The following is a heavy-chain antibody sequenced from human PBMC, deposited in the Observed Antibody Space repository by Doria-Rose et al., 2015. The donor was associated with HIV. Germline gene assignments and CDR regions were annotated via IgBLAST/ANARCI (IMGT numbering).Heavy chain of an antibody. Sequence: ESGPVLVKPTETLTLTCTVSGVSLSSPGMGVSWIRQPPGKALEWLANIFSDDERSYKTSLKSRLTISRGTSKSQVVLPMTDMDPVDTATDCCPRIKSSRWYHKYYFDFWGQGTLVIVAA. CDR3: PRIKSSRWYHKYYFDF. J-gene: IGHJ4*02. CDR1: GVSLSSPGMG. CDR2: IFSDDER. D-gene: IGHD6-13*01. V-gene: IGHV2-26*01.